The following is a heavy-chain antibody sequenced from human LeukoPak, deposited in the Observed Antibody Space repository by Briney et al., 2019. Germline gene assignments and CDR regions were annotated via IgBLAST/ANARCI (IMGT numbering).Heavy chain of an antibody. CDR3: AKEGAYPIITYDS. J-gene: IGHJ5*01. Sequence: GGSLRLSCAASGFTFSRYWMNWVRQAPGKGLEEVANIKRDGNEKNYVDSVKGRFSISRDNAKNSLYLQMDSLRAEDTAGYYCAKEGAYPIITYDSWGQGALVTVSS. CDR1: GFTFSRYW. V-gene: IGHV3-7*01. D-gene: IGHD3-10*01. CDR2: IKRDGNEK.